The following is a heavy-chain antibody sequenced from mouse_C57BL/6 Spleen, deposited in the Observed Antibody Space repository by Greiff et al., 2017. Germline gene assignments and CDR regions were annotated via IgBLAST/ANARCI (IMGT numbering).Heavy chain of an antibody. V-gene: IGHV2-2*01. Sequence: VQLQQSGPGLVQPSQSLSITCTVSGFSLTSYGVHWVRQSPGQGLEWLGVIGSGGGTDYNAAFISRLSISKDNSKSQVVFKMNSLQADDTAIYYWARILAKDYGCFEGWGAGATVPV. D-gene: IGHD1-1*01. J-gene: IGHJ1*01. CDR2: IGSGGGT. CDR3: ARILAKDYGCFEG. CDR1: GFSLTSYG.